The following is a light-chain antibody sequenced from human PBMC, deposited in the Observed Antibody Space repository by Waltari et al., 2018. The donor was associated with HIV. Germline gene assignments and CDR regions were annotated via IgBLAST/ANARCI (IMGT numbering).Light chain of an antibody. CDR2: GNH. V-gene: IGLV1-44*01. J-gene: IGLJ3*02. CDR1: SSNIGTKT. CDR3: AAWDDSLNAWV. Sequence: QSVLTQPPSASGTPGQRVTISCSGSSSNIGTKTVNWYQQLPGSAPKFLMYGNHVRPSGVPDRFSGSKAGTSASLAISGLRSEDEADYYYCAAWDDSLNAWVFGGGTKVTVL.